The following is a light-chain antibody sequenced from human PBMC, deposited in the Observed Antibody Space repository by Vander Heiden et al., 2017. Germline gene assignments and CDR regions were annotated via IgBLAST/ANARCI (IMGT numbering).Light chain of an antibody. J-gene: IGLJ1*01. V-gene: IGLV3-1*01. CDR3: QAWDSSTGV. Sequence: SYELTQPPSVSVSPGQTASITCSGDNLGDKYACWYQQKPGQSPVLVIYQDSKRPSGIPERFSGSNSGNTATLTIRGTQAMDEADYYCQAWDSSTGVFGTGTKVTVL. CDR1: NLGDKY. CDR2: QDS.